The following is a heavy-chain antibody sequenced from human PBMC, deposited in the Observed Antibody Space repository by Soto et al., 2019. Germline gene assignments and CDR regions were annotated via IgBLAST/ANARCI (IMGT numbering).Heavy chain of an antibody. J-gene: IGHJ3*02. CDR1: GGTFSSYA. Sequence: VKFSCKASGGTFSSYAISWVRQAPGQGLEWMGGIIPIFGTANYAQKFQGRVTITADKSTSTAYMELSSLRSEDTAVYYCARNPTSVAFDIWGQGTMVTVSS. CDR2: IIPIFGTA. D-gene: IGHD1-26*01. CDR3: ARNPTSVAFDI. V-gene: IGHV1-69*06.